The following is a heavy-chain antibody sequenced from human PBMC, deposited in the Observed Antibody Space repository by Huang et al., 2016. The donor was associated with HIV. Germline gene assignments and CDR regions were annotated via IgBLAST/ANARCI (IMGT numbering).Heavy chain of an antibody. CDR1: GYRFRSNW. V-gene: IGHV5-51*01. CDR2: IEPGDSDT. J-gene: IGHJ6*02. Sequence: EVQLVQSGAEVKKPGESLKISCKGAGYRFRSNWIGWVRQMPGKGLAWMGIIEPGDSDTRYSPSFQGQVTISADKSINTAYLQWSSLKASDTAMYYCARLIGSPSFYYGLDVWGQGTTVTVSS. D-gene: IGHD3-10*01. CDR3: ARLIGSPSFYYGLDV.